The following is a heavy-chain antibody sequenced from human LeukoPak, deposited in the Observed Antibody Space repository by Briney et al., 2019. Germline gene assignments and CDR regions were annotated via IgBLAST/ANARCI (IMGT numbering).Heavy chain of an antibody. CDR3: TKGGGLRYSEGYFDY. CDR2: ISWNSGSI. Sequence: PGRSLRLSCAASGFTFDDYAMHWVRQAPGKGLEWVSGISWNSGSIVYADSVKGRFTISRDNAKNSLYLQMNSQRAEDTALYYCTKGGGLRYSEGYFDYWGQGTLVTVSS. D-gene: IGHD3-9*01. CDR1: GFTFDDYA. V-gene: IGHV3-9*01. J-gene: IGHJ4*02.